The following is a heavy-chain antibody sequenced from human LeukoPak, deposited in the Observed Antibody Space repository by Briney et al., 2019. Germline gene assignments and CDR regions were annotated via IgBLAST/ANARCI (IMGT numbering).Heavy chain of an antibody. CDR2: IYHSGST. V-gene: IGHV4-38-2*01. Sequence: PSETLSLTCAVSGYSISSGYYWGGIRPPPGKGVEGIGIIYHSGSTSYNPSLKSRVTISVDTSKNQFSQKLSSVTAADPAVYYCARASRCSSTSCYADYYYYMDVWGKGTTVTVSS. CDR1: GYSISSGYY. CDR3: ARASRCSSTSCYADYYYYMDV. D-gene: IGHD2-2*01. J-gene: IGHJ6*03.